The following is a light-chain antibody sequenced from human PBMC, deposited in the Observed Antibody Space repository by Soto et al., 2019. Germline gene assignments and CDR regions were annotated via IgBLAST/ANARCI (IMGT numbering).Light chain of an antibody. Sequence: DIQMTQSPSTLSGSVGDRVTITCRASQTISSWLAWYQRKPGKASKLLIYKASTLKSGVPSRFSGSGSGTEFTLTISSLQPDDFATYYCQHYNSYSEAFGQGTKVDI. CDR3: QHYNSYSEA. CDR2: KAS. J-gene: IGKJ1*01. V-gene: IGKV1-5*03. CDR1: QTISSW.